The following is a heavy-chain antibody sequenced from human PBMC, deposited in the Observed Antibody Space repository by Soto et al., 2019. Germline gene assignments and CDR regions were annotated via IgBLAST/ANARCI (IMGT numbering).Heavy chain of an antibody. CDR2: IDYSGST. D-gene: IGHD3-16*02. V-gene: IGHV4-30-4*01. CDR1: GGSISSGDYY. Sequence: QVQLQESGPGLVKPSQTLSLTCTVSGGSISSGDYYWSWIRQPPGKGLEWIGYIDYSGSTYYNPSRKSRVTISVDTSTNQFSLKLSSVTAADTAVYYCAGLQSMRLSGLDPWGQGTLVTVSS. CDR3: AGLQSMRLSGLDP. J-gene: IGHJ5*02.